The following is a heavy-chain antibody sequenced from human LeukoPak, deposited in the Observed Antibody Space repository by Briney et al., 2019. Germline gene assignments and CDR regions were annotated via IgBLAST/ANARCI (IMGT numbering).Heavy chain of an antibody. Sequence: GGSLRLSCAASGFTFNNAWMTWVRQAPGKGLEWVGRIRGKTDGETTDYAAPVQGRFTISRDDSKDTLYLQMNSLKTEDTAVYYCAKGLEVYGPYGLHVWGQGTTVIVSS. CDR3: AKGLEVYGPYGLHV. D-gene: IGHD1-14*01. V-gene: IGHV3-15*01. CDR2: IRGKTDGETT. J-gene: IGHJ6*02. CDR1: GFTFNNAW.